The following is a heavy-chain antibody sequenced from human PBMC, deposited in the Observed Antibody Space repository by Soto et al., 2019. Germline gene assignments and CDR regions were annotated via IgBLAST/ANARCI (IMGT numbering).Heavy chain of an antibody. J-gene: IGHJ3*02. Sequence: GGSLRLSCAASGFTFSSYGMHWVRQAPGKGLEWVAVIWYDGSNKYYADSVKGRFTISRDNSKNTLYLQMNSLRAEDTAVYYCALAGHGNAFDIWGQGTMVTVSS. D-gene: IGHD4-17*01. CDR2: IWYDGSNK. CDR1: GFTFSSYG. V-gene: IGHV3-30*02. CDR3: ALAGHGNAFDI.